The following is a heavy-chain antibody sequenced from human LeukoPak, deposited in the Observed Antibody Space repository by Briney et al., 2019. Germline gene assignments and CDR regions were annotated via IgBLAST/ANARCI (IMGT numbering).Heavy chain of an antibody. CDR1: GFTFSTYS. J-gene: IGHJ5*02. D-gene: IGHD2-15*01. CDR2: ISSSNTYI. Sequence: PGGSLRLSCAAPGFTFSTYSMSWVRQAPGKGLEWVSTISSSNTYIYYADSVKGRFTISRDNAKNSLFLQMNSLRAEDTALYYCARDATCSGGNCYSPAWFDPWGQGTLVTVSS. V-gene: IGHV3-21*01. CDR3: ARDATCSGGNCYSPAWFDP.